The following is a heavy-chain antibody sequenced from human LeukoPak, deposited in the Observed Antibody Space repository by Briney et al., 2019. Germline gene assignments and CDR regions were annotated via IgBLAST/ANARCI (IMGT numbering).Heavy chain of an antibody. Sequence: ASVKVSCKASGYTFTSYAMNWVRQAPGQGLEWMGWINTNTGNPPYAQGFTGRFVFSLDTSVSTAYLQISSLKAEDTAVYYCARTVRDQGVNWFDPWGQGTLVTVSS. D-gene: IGHD3-10*02. CDR3: ARTVRDQGVNWFDP. J-gene: IGHJ5*02. V-gene: IGHV7-4-1*02. CDR1: GYTFTSYA. CDR2: INTNTGNP.